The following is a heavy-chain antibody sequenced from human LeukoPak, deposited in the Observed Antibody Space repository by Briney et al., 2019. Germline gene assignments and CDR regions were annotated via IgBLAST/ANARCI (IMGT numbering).Heavy chain of an antibody. CDR1: GFTVSSNY. CDR3: AREQEYYYMDV. V-gene: IGHV3-53*01. CDR2: IYSGGST. Sequence: GGSLRLSCAASGFTVSSNYMSWVRQAPGKGLEWVSVIYSGGSTYYADSVKGRFTISRDNSKNTLYLQMNSLRAEDTAVYYCAREQEYYYMDVWGKGTTVTVSS. J-gene: IGHJ6*03.